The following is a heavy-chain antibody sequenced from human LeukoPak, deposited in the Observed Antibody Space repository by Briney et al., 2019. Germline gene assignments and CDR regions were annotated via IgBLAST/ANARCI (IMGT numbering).Heavy chain of an antibody. D-gene: IGHD4-17*01. V-gene: IGHV1-46*01. CDR1: GYTFTSYY. CDR3: ASSATSSDYYGMDV. CDR2: INPSGGST. Sequence: ASVKVSCKASGYTFTSYYMHWVRQAPGQGLEWMGIINPSGGSTSYAQKFQGRVTITADESTSTAYMELSSLRSEDTAVYYCASSATSSDYYGMDVWGQGTTVTVSS. J-gene: IGHJ6*02.